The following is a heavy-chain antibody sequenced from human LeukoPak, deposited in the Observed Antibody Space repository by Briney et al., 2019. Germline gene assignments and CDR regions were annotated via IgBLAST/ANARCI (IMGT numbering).Heavy chain of an antibody. CDR1: GRSISSGDYY. Sequence: PSQTLSLTCTVSGRSISSGDYYWSWIRQPPGKGLEWIGYIYYSGSTYYNPSLKSRVTISVDTSKNQFSLKLSAVTAADTAVYYCPRKGALFDYWGQGTLVTVSS. D-gene: IGHD3-16*01. CDR3: PRKGALFDY. J-gene: IGHJ4*02. CDR2: IYYSGST. V-gene: IGHV4-30-4*01.